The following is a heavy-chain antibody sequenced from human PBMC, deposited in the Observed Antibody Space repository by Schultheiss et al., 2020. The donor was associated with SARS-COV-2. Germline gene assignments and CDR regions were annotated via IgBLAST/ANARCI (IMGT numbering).Heavy chain of an antibody. CDR2: IKSKTDGGTT. D-gene: IGHD3-22*01. CDR1: GFTFSGSA. CDR3: AKDQYYYDSSGYYPFDY. J-gene: IGHJ4*02. Sequence: GGSLRLSCAASGFTFSGSAVHWVRQAPGKGLEWVGRIKSKTDGGTTDYAAPVKGRFTISRDDSKNTLYLQMNSLRAEDTAVYYCAKDQYYYDSSGYYPFDYWGQGTLVTVSS. V-gene: IGHV3-15*01.